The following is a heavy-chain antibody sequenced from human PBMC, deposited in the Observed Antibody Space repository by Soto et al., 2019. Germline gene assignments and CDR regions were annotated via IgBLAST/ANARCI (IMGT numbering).Heavy chain of an antibody. D-gene: IGHD3-22*01. Sequence: QVQLVESGGGVVQPGRSLRLSCAASGFTFSSYAMHWVRQAPGKGLEWVAVISYDGSNKYYADSVKGRFTISRDNSKNTLYLQMNSLRAEDTAVYYCVRDSVDSSGYYYGPDYWGQGTLVTVSS. CDR3: VRDSVDSSGYYYGPDY. CDR1: GFTFSSYA. CDR2: ISYDGSNK. V-gene: IGHV3-30-3*01. J-gene: IGHJ4*02.